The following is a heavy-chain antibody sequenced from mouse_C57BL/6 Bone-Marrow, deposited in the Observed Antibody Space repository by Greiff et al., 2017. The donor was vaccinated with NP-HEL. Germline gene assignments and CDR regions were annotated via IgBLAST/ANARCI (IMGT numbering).Heavy chain of an antibody. CDR3: ARGAAQATFYYYAMDY. Sequence: QVQLQQSGAELARPGASVKLSCKASGYTFTSYGISWVKQRTGQGLEWIGEIYPRSGNTYYTEKFKGKATLTADKSSSTAYMELRSLTSEDSAVYFCARGAAQATFYYYAMDYWGQGTSVTVSS. D-gene: IGHD3-2*02. CDR2: IYPRSGNT. J-gene: IGHJ4*01. CDR1: GYTFTSYG. V-gene: IGHV1-81*01.